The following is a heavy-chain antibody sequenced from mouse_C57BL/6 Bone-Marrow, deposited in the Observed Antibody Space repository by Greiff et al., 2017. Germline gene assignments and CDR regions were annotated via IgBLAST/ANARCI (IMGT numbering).Heavy chain of an antibody. CDR1: GYTFTSYW. V-gene: IGHV1-72*01. J-gene: IGHJ4*01. Sequence: QVQLQQPGAELVKPGASVKLSCKASGYTFTSYWMHWVKQRPGRGLEWIGRIDPHSGGTKYNEKFKSKATLTVDKPASTAYMQLYSLTSEDSSVYCCASGATVVAHYYAMAYWGQGTLVTVSS. CDR2: IDPHSGGT. CDR3: ASGATVVAHYYAMAY. D-gene: IGHD1-1*01.